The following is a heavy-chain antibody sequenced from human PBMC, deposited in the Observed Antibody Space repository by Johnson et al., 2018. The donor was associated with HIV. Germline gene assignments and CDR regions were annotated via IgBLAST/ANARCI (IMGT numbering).Heavy chain of an antibody. V-gene: IGHV3-43*01. CDR2: ISWDGGST. J-gene: IGHJ3*02. CDR3: ARDYPYDRSPRGAFDI. Sequence: VQLVESGGGLVQPGGSLRLSCASSGFTFDDYTMHWVRQAPGQGLEWVSLISWDGGSTYYADSVKGRFTISRDNSKNSLYLQMNSLRTEDTALYYCARDYPYDRSPRGAFDIWGHGTMVTVSS. CDR1: GFTFDDYT. D-gene: IGHD3-22*01.